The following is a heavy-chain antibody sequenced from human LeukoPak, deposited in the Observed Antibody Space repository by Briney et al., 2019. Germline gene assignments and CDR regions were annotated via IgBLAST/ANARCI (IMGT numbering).Heavy chain of an antibody. Sequence: GASVKVSCKASGYTFTGYYMHWVRQAPGHGLEWMGWINPNSGGTNYAQKFQGRLTMTRDTSISTAYMELSRLRSDDTAVYYCARERRDSSGYSDLRFDYWGQGTLVTVSS. CDR3: ARERRDSSGYSDLRFDY. V-gene: IGHV1-2*02. CDR2: INPNSGGT. J-gene: IGHJ4*02. CDR1: GYTFTGYY. D-gene: IGHD3-22*01.